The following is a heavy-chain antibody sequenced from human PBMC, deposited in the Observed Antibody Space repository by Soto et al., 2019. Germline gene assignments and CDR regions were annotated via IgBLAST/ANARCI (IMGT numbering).Heavy chain of an antibody. CDR3: ARSDTYFPAFDL. D-gene: IGHD1-26*01. Sequence: QLQLQESGPGLVKPSETLSLTCSVSGVSISTSGYYWSWIRQHPGRGLEWIGYIYYGELSKYKPSLKSRLAISVDASKNQLSLNLNSVTGADTAVYYCARSDTYFPAFDLWGLGSLVTVSS. V-gene: IGHV4-31*03. CDR2: IYYGELS. CDR1: GVSISTSGYY. J-gene: IGHJ4*02.